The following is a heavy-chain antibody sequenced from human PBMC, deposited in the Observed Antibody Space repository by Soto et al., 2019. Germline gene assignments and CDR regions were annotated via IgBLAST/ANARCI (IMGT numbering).Heavy chain of an antibody. J-gene: IGHJ4*02. D-gene: IGHD4-17*01. CDR3: AKDPNGDYVGAFDS. V-gene: IGHV3-23*01. CDR2: IGGSGIIT. CDR1: GFSFSSFA. Sequence: PGESLKISCAASGFSFSSFAMTWVRQAPGKGLEWVSSIGGSGIITYYTDSVKGRFTISRDNSGNTLFLHMNSLRADDTAVYYCAKDPNGDYVGAFDSWGQGTLVTVSS.